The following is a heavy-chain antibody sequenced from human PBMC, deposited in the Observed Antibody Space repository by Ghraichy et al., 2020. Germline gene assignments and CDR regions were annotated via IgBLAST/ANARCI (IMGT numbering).Heavy chain of an antibody. CDR3: AREDDYGGRTADY. CDR2: ISSSSSYI. CDR1: GFTFSSYS. D-gene: IGHD4-23*01. J-gene: IGHJ4*02. V-gene: IGHV3-21*01. Sequence: GGSLRLSCAASGFTFSSYSINWVRQAPGKGLEWVSSISSSSSYIYYADSVKGRFTISRDNAKNSLYLQMNSLRAEDTAVYYCAREDDYGGRTADYWGQGTLVTVSS.